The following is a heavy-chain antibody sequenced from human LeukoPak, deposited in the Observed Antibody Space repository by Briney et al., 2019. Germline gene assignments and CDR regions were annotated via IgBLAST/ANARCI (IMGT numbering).Heavy chain of an antibody. Sequence: PGGSLRLSXAASGFTFSSYAMSWVRQAPGKGLEWVSAISGSGGSTYYADSVKGRFTISRDNSKNTLYLQMNSLRAEDTAVYYCAKDPLSSGWYGRTYYFDYWGQGTLVTVSS. J-gene: IGHJ4*02. V-gene: IGHV3-23*01. D-gene: IGHD6-19*01. CDR1: GFTFSSYA. CDR2: ISGSGGST. CDR3: AKDPLSSGWYGRTYYFDY.